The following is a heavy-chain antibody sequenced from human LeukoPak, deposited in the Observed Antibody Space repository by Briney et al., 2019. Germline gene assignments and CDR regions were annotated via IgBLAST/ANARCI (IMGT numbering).Heavy chain of an antibody. J-gene: IGHJ3*01. CDR3: AKEMATIRAFDF. CDR1: GFTFSSYS. Sequence: GGSLRLSCAASGFTFSSYSMNWVRQAPGKGLEWVSYISSSSSTIYYADSVKGRFTISRDNAKNSLYLQMNSLRAVDTAVYYCAKEMATIRAFDFWGQGTMVTVSS. CDR2: ISSSSSTI. D-gene: IGHD5-24*01. V-gene: IGHV3-48*01.